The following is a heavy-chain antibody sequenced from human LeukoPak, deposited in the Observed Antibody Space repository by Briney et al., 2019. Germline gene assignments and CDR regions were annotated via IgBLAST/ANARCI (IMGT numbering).Heavy chain of an antibody. CDR2: INDYTGNT. V-gene: IGHV4-34*01. CDR3: ARGRIAKIVVVHSFHYGMDV. D-gene: IGHD3-22*01. CDR1: GGSFTDYF. J-gene: IGHJ6*02. Sequence: SETLSLTCDVFGGSFTDYFWTWIRQSPGKGLEWIGEINDYTGNTNYNPSLNSRVSISLEKSKDQFSLELRSVTAADTAVYYCARGRIAKIVVVHSFHYGMDVWGQGTTVTVSS.